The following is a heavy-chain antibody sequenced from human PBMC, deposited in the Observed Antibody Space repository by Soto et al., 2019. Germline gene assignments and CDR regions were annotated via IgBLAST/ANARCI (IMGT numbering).Heavy chain of an antibody. D-gene: IGHD5-12*01. CDR2: INIGSGNT. J-gene: IGHJ6*02. Sequence: QVQLVQSGAEEKQPGASVRLSCKASGYDFSSYAMHWVRQAPGQRIEWMGWINIGSGNTEYSQNFQDRITITRDTSSSTVYMELNSLKSEDTAVYYCARDGGDCGYRLIYYYYIGLDVWGQGTMVTGSS. CDR1: GYDFSSYA. CDR3: ARDGGDCGYRLIYYYYIGLDV. V-gene: IGHV1-3*05.